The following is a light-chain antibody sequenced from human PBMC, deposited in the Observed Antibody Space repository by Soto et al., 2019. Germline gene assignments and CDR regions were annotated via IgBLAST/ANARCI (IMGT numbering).Light chain of an antibody. CDR2: GAS. CDR1: QSVSSSY. Sequence: EIVLTQSPGTLSLSPGERATLSCRASQSVSSSYLAWYQQKPGQAPRLLIYGASSRATGIPDRFSGSGSGTDFTLNISRLEPEDFAVYYCQQYGSSPLTFGPGTKVDI. V-gene: IGKV3-20*01. J-gene: IGKJ3*01. CDR3: QQYGSSPLT.